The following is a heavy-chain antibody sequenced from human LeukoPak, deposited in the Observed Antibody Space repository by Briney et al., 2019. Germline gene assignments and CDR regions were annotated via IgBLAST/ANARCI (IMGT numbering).Heavy chain of an antibody. J-gene: IGHJ4*02. D-gene: IGHD6-19*01. CDR2: IGGDGRAT. Sequence: GGSLRLSCAASGFTFSSYAMNWVRQAPGKGLVWVSTIGGDGRATHYADSVKGRFTIFRANSKNTLFLQMNSLRAEDTAVYYCAKSGSRDWDYFDYWGQGTLVTASS. CDR1: GFTFSSYA. CDR3: AKSGSRDWDYFDY. V-gene: IGHV3-23*01.